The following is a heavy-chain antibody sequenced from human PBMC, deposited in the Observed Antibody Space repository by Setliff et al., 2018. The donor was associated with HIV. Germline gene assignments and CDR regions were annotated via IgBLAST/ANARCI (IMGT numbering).Heavy chain of an antibody. CDR2: IYTSRGT. Sequence: NPSETLSLTCTVSGVSISGYHWNWLRQTPGKGLEWIGYIYTSRGTNYNPSLRTRVIISVDTSNQFSLQLSSVTAADAAVYYCARSPSYRSSWEYYFDYW. CDR1: GVSISGYH. V-gene: IGHV4-4*09. J-gene: IGHJ4*01. CDR3: ARSPSYRSSWEYYFDY. D-gene: IGHD6-13*01.